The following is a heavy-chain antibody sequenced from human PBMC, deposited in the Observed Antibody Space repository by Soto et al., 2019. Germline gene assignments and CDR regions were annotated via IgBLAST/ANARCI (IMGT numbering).Heavy chain of an antibody. V-gene: IGHV3-74*01. D-gene: IGHD4-4*01. CDR2: INSDGSRT. Sequence: GGSLRLSCAASGFTFSSYWMQWVRQAPGEGLVWVSRINSDGSRTSYADSVKGRFTISRDNAKNTLYLQMNSLRAEDTAVYFCTRRDRPSYTSDYWGQGTLVTVSS. J-gene: IGHJ4*02. CDR1: GFTFSSYW. CDR3: TRRDRPSYTSDY.